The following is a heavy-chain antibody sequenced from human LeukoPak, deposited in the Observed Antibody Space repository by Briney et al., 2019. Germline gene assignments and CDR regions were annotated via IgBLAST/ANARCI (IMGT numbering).Heavy chain of an antibody. J-gene: IGHJ4*02. V-gene: IGHV6-1*01. Sequence: SQTLSLTCAISGDSVSSNSVAWNWIRQSPSRGLESLGRTYYRSRWYNDYAVSVKSRVTINPDTSKNQFSLQMNSVTPEDTAVYYCTRDWAAAGKGGDYWGQGTLVTVSS. D-gene: IGHD6-13*01. CDR3: TRDWAAAGKGGDY. CDR1: GDSVSSNSVA. CDR2: TYYRSRWYN.